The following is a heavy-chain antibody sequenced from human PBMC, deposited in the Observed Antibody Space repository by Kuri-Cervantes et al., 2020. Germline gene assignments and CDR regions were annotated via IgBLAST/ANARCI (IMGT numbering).Heavy chain of an antibody. J-gene: IGHJ6*02. CDR3: AREREIYSGSYYYYGMDV. Sequence: ASVKVSCKASGYTFTSYGISWVRQAPGQGLEWMGWISAYNGNTNYAQKLQGRVTMTTDTSTSTAYMELRSLRFDDTAVYYCAREREIYSGSYYYYGMDVWGQGTTVTVSS. CDR1: GYTFTSYG. CDR2: ISAYNGNT. D-gene: IGHD1-26*01. V-gene: IGHV1-18*01.